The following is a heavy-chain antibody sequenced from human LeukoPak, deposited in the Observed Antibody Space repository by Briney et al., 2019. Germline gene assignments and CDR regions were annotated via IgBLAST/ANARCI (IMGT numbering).Heavy chain of an antibody. CDR1: GVSINSSSYD. CDR3: ATSQGCYGSGSYYYPRDNWFDP. J-gene: IGHJ5*02. D-gene: IGHD3-10*01. V-gene: IGHV4-39*01. Sequence: PSETVSLTRSVSGVSINSSSYDWHWIRQPPGKGLEWIGNIYYSGSTHYHPSHTSRLNISLDTSTNPFSLKLSCVTAADTAVYYCATSQGCYGSGSYYYPRDNWFDPWGQGTLVSVSS. CDR2: IYYSGST.